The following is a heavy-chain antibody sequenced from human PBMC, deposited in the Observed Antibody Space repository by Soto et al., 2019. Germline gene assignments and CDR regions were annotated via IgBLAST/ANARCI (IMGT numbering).Heavy chain of an antibody. CDR2: IGTAGDT. V-gene: IGHV3-13*01. CDR3: ARGHLYGSGSYGNNWFDP. J-gene: IGHJ5*02. Sequence: GGSLRLSCAASGFTFSSYDMHWVRQATGKGLEWVSAIGTAGDTYYPGSVKGRFTISRENAKNSLYLQMNSLRAGDTAVYYCARGHLYGSGSYGNNWFDPWGQGTLVT. D-gene: IGHD3-10*01. CDR1: GFTFSSYD.